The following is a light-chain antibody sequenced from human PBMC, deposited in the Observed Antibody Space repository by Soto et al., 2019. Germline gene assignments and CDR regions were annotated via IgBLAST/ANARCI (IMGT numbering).Light chain of an antibody. J-gene: IGKJ1*01. CDR3: QQYRSYPRK. CDR2: KAS. V-gene: IGKV1-5*03. Sequence: DIQMIQAPSTLSESVGDRVTITCRASQSISSWLAWYQQKPGKAPKLLIYKASSLESGVPSRFSGSASGTEFTLTISSLQPDDFATYYCQQYRSYPRKFGQGTKVDIK. CDR1: QSISSW.